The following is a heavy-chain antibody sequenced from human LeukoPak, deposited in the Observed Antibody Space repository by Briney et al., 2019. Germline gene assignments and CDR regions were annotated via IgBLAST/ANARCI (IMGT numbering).Heavy chain of an antibody. V-gene: IGHV1-3*01. J-gene: IGHJ3*02. CDR3: ARERVGLLWFGESPEDAFDI. D-gene: IGHD3-10*01. CDR1: GFLLSSYV. CDR2: INAGNGNT. Sequence: ASVKVSCKTSGFLLSSYVIHWVRQAPGQSLEWMGWINAGNGNTKYSQKFQGRVTISRDTSGSTAYMELSSLRSEDTAIYYCARERVGLLWFGESPEDAFDIWGQGTMVTVSS.